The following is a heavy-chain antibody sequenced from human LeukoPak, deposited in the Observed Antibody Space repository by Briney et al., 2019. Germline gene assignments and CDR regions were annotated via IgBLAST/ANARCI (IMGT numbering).Heavy chain of an antibody. CDR1: GGSISSYY. CDR3: ARGSGLVQLGDSEGPIDY. CDR2: IYYSGST. V-gene: IGHV4-59*01. D-gene: IGHD2-21*02. J-gene: IGHJ4*02. Sequence: SETLSLTCTVSGGSISSYYWSWIRQPPGKGLEWIGYIYYSGSTNYNPSLKSRVTISVDTSKNQFSLKLSSVTAADTAVYYCARGSGLVQLGDSEGPIDYWGQGTLVTVSS.